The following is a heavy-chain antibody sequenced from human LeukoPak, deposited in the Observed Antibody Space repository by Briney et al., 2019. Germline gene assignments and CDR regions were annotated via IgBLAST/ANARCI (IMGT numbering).Heavy chain of an antibody. CDR3: TRMVWRSRPFDY. CDR1: GFTFSNYW. Sequence: GGSLRLSCAASGFTFSNYWMSWVRQAPGKGLEWLANIKQDGSEKYYVDSVKGRFTISRDDAKNSLYLQMNSLRAEDTAVYYCTRMVWRSRPFDYWGQGTLVTVSS. J-gene: IGHJ4*02. D-gene: IGHD2-2*01. V-gene: IGHV3-7*01. CDR2: IKQDGSEK.